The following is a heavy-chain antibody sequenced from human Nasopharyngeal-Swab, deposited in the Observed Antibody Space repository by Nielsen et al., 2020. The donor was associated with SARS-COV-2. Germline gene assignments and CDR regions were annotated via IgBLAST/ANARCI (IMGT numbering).Heavy chain of an antibody. Sequence: GGSLRLSCAASGFTFSSYGMNWVRQAPGKGLEWVAVISDDGNNKYYADSVKGRFTISRDNSKNTLYLQMNSLSAEDTAVYYCAKGYGRPAPSTYFDNWGQGTLVTVSS. CDR3: AKGYGRPAPSTYFDN. V-gene: IGHV3-30*18. J-gene: IGHJ4*02. D-gene: IGHD2-8*01. CDR2: ISDDGNNK. CDR1: GFTFSSYG.